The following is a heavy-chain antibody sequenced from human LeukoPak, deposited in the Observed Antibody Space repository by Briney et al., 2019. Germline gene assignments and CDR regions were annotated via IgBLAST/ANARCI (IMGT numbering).Heavy chain of an antibody. CDR2: ISHSGGST. D-gene: IGHD1-1*01. Sequence: PGGSLRLSCAASGVSFSIHAMNWVRQAPGKGLEWVSGISHSGGSTCYADSVKGRFTISRDNSKNTLYLQMNSLRAEDTAVYYCAKDAHETWNVYFDHWGQGTLVTVSS. J-gene: IGHJ4*02. CDR1: GVSFSIHA. V-gene: IGHV3-23*01. CDR3: AKDAHETWNVYFDH.